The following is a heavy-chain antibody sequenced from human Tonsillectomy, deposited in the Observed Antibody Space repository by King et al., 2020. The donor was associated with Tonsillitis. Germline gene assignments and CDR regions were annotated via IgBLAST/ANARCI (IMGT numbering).Heavy chain of an antibody. CDR3: ARLRWPWYFDL. Sequence: VQLVESGAEVKKPGESLEISCKGSGYSFSNDWIGWVRQMPGKGLEWMGIIYLGDSDTRYSPSFQGQVTISADKSINTAYLQWSSLKASDTAMYYCARLRWPWYFDLWGRGTLVTVSS. V-gene: IGHV5-51*01. J-gene: IGHJ2*01. CDR1: GYSFSNDW. CDR2: IYLGDSDT. D-gene: IGHD4-23*01.